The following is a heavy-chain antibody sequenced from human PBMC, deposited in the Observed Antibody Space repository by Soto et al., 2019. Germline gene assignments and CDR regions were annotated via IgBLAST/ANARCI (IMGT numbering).Heavy chain of an antibody. V-gene: IGHV1-18*01. J-gene: IGHJ3*02. CDR2: IRVKNGNT. CDR1: GYTFNSYG. CDR3: ARGPTVGDI. D-gene: IGHD3-16*01. Sequence: QVQLVQSGGEVKKPGASVKVSCKASGYTFNSYGIIWVRQAPGQGLEWMGWIRVKNGNTNYAQKFKDRVTMTTDTSTSTAYMELRSLRADDTAVYYCARGPTVGDIRGQGTMVTVSS.